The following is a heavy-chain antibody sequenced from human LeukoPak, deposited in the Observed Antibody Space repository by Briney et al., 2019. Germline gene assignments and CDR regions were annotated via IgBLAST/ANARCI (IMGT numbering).Heavy chain of an antibody. J-gene: IGHJ4*02. D-gene: IGHD2-15*01. CDR1: GFTFGSYA. CDR2: ISGSGGST. V-gene: IGHV3-23*01. Sequence: GGSLRLSCAASGFTFGSYAMSWVRQAPGKGLEWVSAISGSGGSTYYADSVKGRFTISRDNSKNTLYLQMNSLRAKDTAVYYCAKDLSSSSSVVVVAAKHDYWGQGTLVTVSS. CDR3: AKDLSSSSSVVVVAAKHDY.